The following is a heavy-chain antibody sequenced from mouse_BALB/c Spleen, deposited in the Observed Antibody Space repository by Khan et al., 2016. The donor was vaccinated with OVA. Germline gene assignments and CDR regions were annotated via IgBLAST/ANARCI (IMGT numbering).Heavy chain of an antibody. Sequence: QIQLVQSGPELKKPGETVRISCKASGYTFTTAGMQWVQKMPGKGLKWIGWINTHSGVPKYAEDFKGRFAFSLETSANTANLQITNLKNEDTATYFGARGGAAYYRYDGGAMDYWGQGTSGTVSS. V-gene: IGHV9-4*02. CDR3: ARGGAAYYRYDGGAMDY. CDR1: GYTFTTAG. CDR2: INTHSGVP. J-gene: IGHJ4*01. D-gene: IGHD2-14*01.